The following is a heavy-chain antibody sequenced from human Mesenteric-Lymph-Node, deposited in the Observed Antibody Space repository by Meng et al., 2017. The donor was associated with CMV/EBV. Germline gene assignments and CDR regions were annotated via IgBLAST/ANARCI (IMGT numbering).Heavy chain of an antibody. CDR1: GGTFSSYT. Sequence: SVKVSCKASGGTFSSYTISWVRQAPGQGLEWMGRIIPILDITNNAQKFQGRVTITADKSTSTAYMELSSLRSEDTAVYYCARDRNSGSYYNSVYYGMDVWGQGTTVTVSS. CDR3: ARDRNSGSYYNSVYYGMDV. J-gene: IGHJ6*02. V-gene: IGHV1-69*04. D-gene: IGHD3-10*01. CDR2: IIPILDIT.